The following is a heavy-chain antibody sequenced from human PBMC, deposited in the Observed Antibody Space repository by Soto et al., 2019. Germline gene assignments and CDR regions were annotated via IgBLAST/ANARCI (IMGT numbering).Heavy chain of an antibody. D-gene: IGHD3-10*01. CDR3: AREGITMVRGVMGTGCDY. CDR1: GYTFTSYG. CDR2: ISAYNGNT. J-gene: IGHJ4*02. Sequence: QVQLVQSGAEVKKPGASVKVSCKASGYTFTSYGISWVRQAPGQELEWMGWISAYNGNTNYAQKLQGRVTMTTDTSTSTAYMELRSLRSDDTAVYYCAREGITMVRGVMGTGCDYWGQGTLVTVSS. V-gene: IGHV1-18*04.